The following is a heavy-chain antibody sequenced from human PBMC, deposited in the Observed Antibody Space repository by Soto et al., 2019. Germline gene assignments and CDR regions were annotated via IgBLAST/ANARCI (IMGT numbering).Heavy chain of an antibody. Sequence: SETLSLTRTVSGGLINNEYWHWTRQPPGKGLEWIGYIYYSGTTNYHPSLKSRITILIDTSKKQFSLKLNSVTAADTAVYYCATYYYDSSGYYHRAFDIWGQGTMVT. V-gene: IGHV4-59*08. CDR1: GGLINNEY. J-gene: IGHJ3*02. CDR2: IYYSGTT. D-gene: IGHD3-22*01. CDR3: ATYYYDSSGYYHRAFDI.